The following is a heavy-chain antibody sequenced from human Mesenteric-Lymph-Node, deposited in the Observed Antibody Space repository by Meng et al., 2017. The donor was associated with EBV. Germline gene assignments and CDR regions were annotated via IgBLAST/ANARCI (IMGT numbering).Heavy chain of an antibody. Sequence: QGKLQQWGVRMLKPLETLSLTCVIYGGSFSGYPWNRIRQAPGKGLEWIGKIHHSETADYNPSLEDRVIISADTSKNQFSLKLTSVTAADTAVYYCARQGYCRTTTCSTWFDPWGQGTLVTVSS. CDR3: ARQGYCRTTTCSTWFDP. CDR1: GGSFSGYP. V-gene: IGHV4-34*01. CDR2: IHHSETA. J-gene: IGHJ5*02. D-gene: IGHD2-2*01.